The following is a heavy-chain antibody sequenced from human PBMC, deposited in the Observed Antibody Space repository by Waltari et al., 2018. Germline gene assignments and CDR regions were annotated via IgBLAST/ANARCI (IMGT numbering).Heavy chain of an antibody. V-gene: IGHV3-7*01. D-gene: IGHD7-27*01. CDR1: GFPFTDYW. J-gene: IGHJ4*02. CDR3: VRDHWGPDY. CDR2: IHKDGSEK. Sequence: EVHLVESGGGLVQPGGSLRLSCAPSGFPFTDYWMSWVRQAPGKGPEWGANIHKDGSEKNYVDYVKGRFTISRDNAKDSVYLQMNSLRADDTAMYYCVRDHWGPDYWGQGTLVTVSS.